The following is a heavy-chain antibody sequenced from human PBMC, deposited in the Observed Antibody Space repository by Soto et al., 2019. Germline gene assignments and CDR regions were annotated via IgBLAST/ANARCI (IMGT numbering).Heavy chain of an antibody. J-gene: IGHJ5*02. CDR1: GGSISGYY. Sequence: SETLSLTCTVSGGSISGYYWTWIRQSPGGGMEYIGYIYNSGSTTYNPSLKSRVTISVDTSKNQFSLRLSSVTAADTAMYYCARGASSNFFWLDPWGQGTLVTVSS. V-gene: IGHV4-59*01. CDR3: ARGASSNFFWLDP. CDR2: IYNSGST. D-gene: IGHD4-4*01.